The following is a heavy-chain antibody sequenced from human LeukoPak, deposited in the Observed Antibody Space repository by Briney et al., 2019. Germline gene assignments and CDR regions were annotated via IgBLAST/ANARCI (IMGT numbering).Heavy chain of an antibody. J-gene: IGHJ3*02. Sequence: VASVKVSCKASGYTFTNYYMHWVRQAPGQGLEWMGIINPSGGSTSYAQKFQGRVTMTRDTSTSTVYMELSSLRSEDTAVYYCARVGTMIVGEGAFDIWGQGTMVTVSS. CDR3: ARVGTMIVGEGAFDI. CDR2: INPSGGST. D-gene: IGHD3-22*01. V-gene: IGHV1-46*01. CDR1: GYTFTNYY.